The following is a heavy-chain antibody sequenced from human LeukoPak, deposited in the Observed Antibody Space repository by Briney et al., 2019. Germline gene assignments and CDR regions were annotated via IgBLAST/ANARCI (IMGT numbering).Heavy chain of an antibody. Sequence: GGSLRLSCAASGFTFRSYSMNWVRQAPGKRLEWVSSISSSSSYIYYADSVKGRFTISRDNAKNSLYLQMNSLRAEDTAVYYCARRVYNSGWYIDYWGQGTLVTVSS. CDR3: ARRVYNSGWYIDY. J-gene: IGHJ4*02. V-gene: IGHV3-21*01. D-gene: IGHD6-19*01. CDR2: ISSSSSYI. CDR1: GFTFRSYS.